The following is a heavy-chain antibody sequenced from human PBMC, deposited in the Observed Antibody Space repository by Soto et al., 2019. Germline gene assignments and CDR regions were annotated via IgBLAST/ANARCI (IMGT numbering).Heavy chain of an antibody. D-gene: IGHD6-19*01. CDR3: ASRASGWFFDY. CDR2: ISGSGGST. CDR1: GFTFSSYA. Sequence: EVQLLESGGGLVQPGGSLRLSCAASGFTFSSYAMNWVRQAPGKGLEWVSVISGSGGSTYYADSVKGPFTISGDNSKNTLYLQMNILRAEDTAVYYCASRASGWFFDYCGQGTLVSSSS. V-gene: IGHV3-23*01. J-gene: IGHJ4*02.